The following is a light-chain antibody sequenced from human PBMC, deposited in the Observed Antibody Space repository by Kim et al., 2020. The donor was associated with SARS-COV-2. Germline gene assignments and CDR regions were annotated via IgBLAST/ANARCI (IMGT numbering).Light chain of an antibody. CDR2: GTS. CDR1: QSVGNSY. Sequence: LSQGERATPSCRASQSVGNSYLAWYQQKPGQAPRLLIYGTSNRATGIPDRFSGSGSGRDFTLTISRLEPEDFAVYYCQQYGRSLTFGGGTKVDIK. V-gene: IGKV3-20*01. CDR3: QQYGRSLT. J-gene: IGKJ4*01.